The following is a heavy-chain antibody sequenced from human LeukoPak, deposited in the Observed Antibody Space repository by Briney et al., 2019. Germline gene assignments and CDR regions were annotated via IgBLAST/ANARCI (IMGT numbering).Heavy chain of an antibody. CDR1: GYTFTGYY. D-gene: IGHD2-2*01. Sequence: ASVKVSCKASGYTFTGYYMHWVRQAPGQGLEWMGWINPNSGGTNYAQKFQGRVTMTRDTSISTAYMELSRLRSDDTAVYYCARDIVVVPAAPIGPSTNWFDPWGQGTLVTVSS. CDR3: ARDIVVVPAAPIGPSTNWFDP. V-gene: IGHV1-2*02. J-gene: IGHJ5*02. CDR2: INPNSGGT.